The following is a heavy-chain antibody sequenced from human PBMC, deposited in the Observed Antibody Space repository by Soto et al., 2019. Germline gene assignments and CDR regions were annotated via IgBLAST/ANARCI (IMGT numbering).Heavy chain of an antibody. J-gene: IGHJ4*02. CDR1: GYTFTGYY. CDR2: INPNSGGT. V-gene: IGHV1-2*04. CDR3: ATSVSYPSHAFDY. D-gene: IGHD3-10*01. Sequence: EASVKGACKAAGYTFTGYYMHWVRRAPGQGLEWMGWINPNSGGTNYAQKFQGWVTMTRDTSISTAYMELSRLRSDDTAVYYCATSVSYPSHAFDYSCPAPLGSVFS.